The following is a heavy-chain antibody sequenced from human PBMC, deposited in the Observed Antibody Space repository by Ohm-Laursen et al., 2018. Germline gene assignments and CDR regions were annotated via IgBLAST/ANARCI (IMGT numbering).Heavy chain of an antibody. CDR2: INPKRGGT. D-gene: IGHD2-2*01. CDR1: GYTFTDYY. CDR3: ARQEGYCSSTSCYEVWFDP. Sequence: ASVKVSCKASGYTFTDYYMHWVRQAPGQGLEWMGWINPKRGGTKYAQKFHGRLTMTRDTSISTAYMELNRLTSDDTAVYYCARQEGYCSSTSCYEVWFDPWGQGTLVAVSS. V-gene: IGHV1-2*02. J-gene: IGHJ5*02.